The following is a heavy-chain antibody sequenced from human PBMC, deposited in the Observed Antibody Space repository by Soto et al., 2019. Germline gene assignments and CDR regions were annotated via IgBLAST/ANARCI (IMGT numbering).Heavy chain of an antibody. CDR2: INSDGTGT. Sequence: EVQLVESGGGLGQPGESLRLSCAVSGFTFKNYWMHWVRQAPGKGLVWVSRINSDGTGTTYADSVKGRFTIARDNAKNTLYLQINRLSAENPAVYYCARVDSISGTYYLDYWGQGTLFTVSS. D-gene: IGHD1-26*01. CDR3: ARVDSISGTYYLDY. V-gene: IGHV3-74*01. J-gene: IGHJ4*02. CDR1: GFTFKNYW.